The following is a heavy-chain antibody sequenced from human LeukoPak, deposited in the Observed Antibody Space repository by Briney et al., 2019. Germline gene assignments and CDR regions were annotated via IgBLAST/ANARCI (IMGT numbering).Heavy chain of an antibody. V-gene: IGHV3-30*18. D-gene: IGHD2-2*01. CDR2: ISYDGSNK. CDR3: AKDRYQLLGFDY. Sequence: GGSLRLSCAASGFTFSSYGMHWVRQAPGKGLEWVAVISYDGSNKYYADSVKGRFTISRDNSKNTLYLQMNSLRAEDTAVYYCAKDRYQLLGFDYWGQGTLVTVSS. J-gene: IGHJ4*02. CDR1: GFTFSSYG.